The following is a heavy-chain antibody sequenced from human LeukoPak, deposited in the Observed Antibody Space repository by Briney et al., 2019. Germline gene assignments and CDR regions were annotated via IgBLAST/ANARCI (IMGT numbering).Heavy chain of an antibody. V-gene: IGHV1-8*03. CDR3: ARMTVSGRDNWFDP. D-gene: IGHD6-19*01. Sequence: ASVKVSCRASGYTFTTYDINWVRQATGQGLEWMGWLNPNNGNTGYAQKFQGRVTITRNTSINTAYMELSSLRSEDTAVYYCARMTVSGRDNWFDPWGQGTLVTVSS. J-gene: IGHJ5*02. CDR1: GYTFTTYD. CDR2: LNPNNGNT.